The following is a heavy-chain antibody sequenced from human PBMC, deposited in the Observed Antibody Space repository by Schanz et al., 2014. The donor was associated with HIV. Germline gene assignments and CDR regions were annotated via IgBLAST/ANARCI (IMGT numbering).Heavy chain of an antibody. D-gene: IGHD6-6*01. CDR1: GYTFTSYD. CDR3: ARARAKIEGRPVGNWFDP. CDR2: MNPNSGHT. J-gene: IGHJ5*02. Sequence: QVQLVQSGAEVKKPGASVKVSCKTSGYTFTSYDINWVRQATGQGLEWMGWMNPNSGHTGYAQKFQGRVDMTRTTSISTAYMELRGLTSEDTAVYFCARARAKIEGRPVGNWFDPWGQGTLVTVSS. V-gene: IGHV1-8*01.